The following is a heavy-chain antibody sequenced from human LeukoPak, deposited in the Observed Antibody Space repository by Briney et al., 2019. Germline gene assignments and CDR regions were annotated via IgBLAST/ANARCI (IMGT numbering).Heavy chain of an antibody. CDR2: INPNSGGT. V-gene: IGHV1-2*04. Sequence: ASVKVSCKASGYTFTGYYMHWVRQAPGQGLEWMGWINPNSGGTNYAQKFQGWVTMTRDTSISTAYTELSRLRSDDTAVYYCARGNCSGGSCYESYYFDYWGQGTLVTVSS. CDR3: ARGNCSGGSCYESYYFDY. D-gene: IGHD2-15*01. CDR1: GYTFTGYY. J-gene: IGHJ4*02.